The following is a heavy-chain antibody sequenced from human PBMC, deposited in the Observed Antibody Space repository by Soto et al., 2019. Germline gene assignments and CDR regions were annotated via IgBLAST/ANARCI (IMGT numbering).Heavy chain of an antibody. CDR3: ATPPNSRSFLDY. CDR1: RGTFSSYA. J-gene: IGHJ4*02. V-gene: IGHV1-69*01. CDR2: ILPLFGTP. Sequence: QVQLVQSGAEVKKPGSSVKVSCRATRGTFSSYAFYWVRQAPGQGLEWMGGILPLFGTPNYSQQFQGRITLTADEPTSTAYMVLSSLTSEDTAVYYCATPPNSRSFLDYWGQGTLVSVSS. D-gene: IGHD6-6*01.